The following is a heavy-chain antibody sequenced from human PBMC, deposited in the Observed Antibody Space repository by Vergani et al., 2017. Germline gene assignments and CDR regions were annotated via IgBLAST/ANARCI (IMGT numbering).Heavy chain of an antibody. CDR1: GGTFSSYA. CDR3: ARDIRRLVRDYYGMDV. V-gene: IGHV1-18*01. D-gene: IGHD6-19*01. J-gene: IGHJ6*02. Sequence: QVQLVQSGAEVKKPGASVKVSCKASGGTFSSYAISWVRQAPGQGLEWMGWISAYNGNTNYAQKLQGRVTMTTDTSTSTAYMELRSLRSDDTAVYYCARDIRRLVRDYYGMDVWGQGTTVTVSS. CDR2: ISAYNGNT.